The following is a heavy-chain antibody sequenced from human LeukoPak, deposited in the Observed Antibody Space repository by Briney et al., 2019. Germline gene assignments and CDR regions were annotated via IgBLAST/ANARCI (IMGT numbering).Heavy chain of an antibody. V-gene: IGHV3-48*03. Sequence: PGGSLRLSCAASAFTFSTYEMNWVRQAPGKGLEWVSYISSRGSTIYYADSVKDRFTISRDNAKNSLYLQMNSLRAEDTAIYYCARGRDGELDYWGQGTLVTVSS. D-gene: IGHD1-7*01. CDR2: ISSRGSTI. J-gene: IGHJ4*02. CDR1: AFTFSTYE. CDR3: ARGRDGELDY.